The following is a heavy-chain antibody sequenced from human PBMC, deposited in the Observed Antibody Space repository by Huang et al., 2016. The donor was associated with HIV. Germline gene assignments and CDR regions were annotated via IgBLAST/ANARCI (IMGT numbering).Heavy chain of an antibody. Sequence: HLQLQESGPGLVKPSGTLSLTCTVSGGSINSDDYSWGWIRQSPGKGLEWIARIYNRGTTSYNPSLKSRLTVSVDTSNSQLSLTLSSVTAADTARYYCARHPYFYDASGFYFESWGQGTLVSVSS. CDR3: ARHPYFYDASGFYFES. V-gene: IGHV4-39*01. J-gene: IGHJ4*02. D-gene: IGHD3-22*01. CDR2: IYNRGTT. CDR1: GGSINSDDYS.